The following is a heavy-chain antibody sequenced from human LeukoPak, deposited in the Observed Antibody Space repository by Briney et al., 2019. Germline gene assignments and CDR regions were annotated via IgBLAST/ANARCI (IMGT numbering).Heavy chain of an antibody. CDR3: ARESHGSGSYCDY. CDR2: TSSSSSYI. V-gene: IGHV3-21*01. D-gene: IGHD3-10*01. Sequence: GGSLRLSCAASGFTFSSYSMNWVRQAPGKGLEWVSSTSSSSSYIYYADSVKGRFTISRDNAKNSLYLQMNSLRAEDTAVYYCARESHGSGSYCDYWGQGTLVTVSS. CDR1: GFTFSSYS. J-gene: IGHJ4*02.